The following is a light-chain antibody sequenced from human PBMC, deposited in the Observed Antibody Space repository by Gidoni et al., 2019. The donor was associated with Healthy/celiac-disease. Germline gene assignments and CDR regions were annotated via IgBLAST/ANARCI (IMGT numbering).Light chain of an antibody. J-gene: IGKJ2*04. CDR1: QSVSSY. CDR3: QREGS. V-gene: IGKV3-11*01. Sequence: EIVLTPSPAPLSLSPGEIATLSCRASQSVSSYLAWYQQKPGQAPKLLIYAASNRATGIPARFSGSGSGTDFTLTISSLEPEDFAVYYCQREGSFGQGTKLEIK. CDR2: AAS.